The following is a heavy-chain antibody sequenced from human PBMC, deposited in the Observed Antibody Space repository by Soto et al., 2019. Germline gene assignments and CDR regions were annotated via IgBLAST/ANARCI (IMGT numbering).Heavy chain of an antibody. Sequence: SETLSLTCSVSSASLNSSTYYWSWIRQPPGRGPEWIGSIYYSGNTYYKPSLKSRVSISIDTSRNQFSLKLTSVTAADTGVYYSARSSPFNYWGPTTLVSASP. CDR2: IYYSGNT. V-gene: IGHV4-39*01. J-gene: IGHJ4*02. CDR3: ARSSPFNY. CDR1: SASLNSSTYY. D-gene: IGHD6-6*01.